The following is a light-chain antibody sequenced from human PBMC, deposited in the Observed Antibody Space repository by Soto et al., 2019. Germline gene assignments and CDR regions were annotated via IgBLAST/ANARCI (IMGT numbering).Light chain of an antibody. J-gene: IGLJ1*01. V-gene: IGLV2-14*01. CDR3: ISYTLNSIPYV. CDR2: EVS. CDR1: SSDIGGYNY. Sequence: QSVLTQPASVSRSPGQSITISCTGTSSDIGGYNYVSWYQQHPGRAPKLIIYEVSYRPSGSSNRFSGSKSGNTASLTISGLQAEDEADYYCISYTLNSIPYVFGTGTKLTVL.